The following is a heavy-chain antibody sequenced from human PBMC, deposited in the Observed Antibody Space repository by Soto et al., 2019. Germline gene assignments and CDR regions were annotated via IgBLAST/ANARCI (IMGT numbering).Heavy chain of an antibody. D-gene: IGHD6-13*01. Sequence: EVQLLESGGGLVQPGGSLRLSCAASGFTFSDYAMTWVRQAPGKGLEWVSVISGSGGSTFYADSVKGRFTIYSDWSKNTVYQQVNSLSVDDTALDDCARRLINSWYSLVLWCQGTLVTVSS. CDR2: ISGSGGST. CDR3: ARRLINSWYSLVL. J-gene: IGHJ4*02. CDR1: GFTFSDYA. V-gene: IGHV3-23*01.